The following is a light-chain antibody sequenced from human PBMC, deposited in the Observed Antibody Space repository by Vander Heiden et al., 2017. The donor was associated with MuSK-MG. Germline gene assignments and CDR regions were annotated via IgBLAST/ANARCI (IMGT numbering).Light chain of an antibody. V-gene: IGLV2-23*02. Sequence: SDVPRPASVSRSPGPSLTTSCTGTSSDFGSYNLVSWYQQHPGKAPKLMIYEVSKRPSGVSNRFSGSKSGNTASLTISGLQAEDEADYYCCSYAGSSTYVVFGGGTKLTVL. CDR2: EVS. J-gene: IGLJ2*01. CDR1: SSDFGSYNL. CDR3: CSYAGSSTYVV.